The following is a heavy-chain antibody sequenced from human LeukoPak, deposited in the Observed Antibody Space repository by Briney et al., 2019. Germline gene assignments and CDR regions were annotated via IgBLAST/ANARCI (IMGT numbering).Heavy chain of an antibody. J-gene: IGHJ4*02. CDR1: GYTFTCYG. CDR2: ISAHNGNA. Sequence: ASVKVSCKASGYTFTCYGINGVRQAPGQGLEWMGRISAHNGNANYAQKFQGRVTMTTDTLATTAYMELRSLRSDDTAVYYYARDLERYYDLEGRSGYWGQGTLVTVSS. V-gene: IGHV1-18*01. CDR3: ARDLERYYDLEGRSGY. D-gene: IGHD3-3*01.